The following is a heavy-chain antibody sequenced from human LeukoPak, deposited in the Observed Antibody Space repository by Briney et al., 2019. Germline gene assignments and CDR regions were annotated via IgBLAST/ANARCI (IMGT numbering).Heavy chain of an antibody. CDR3: ARFQNGDHFDY. Sequence: GASVKVSCKASGGTFSSYAISWVRQAPGQGLEWMGRIIPILGIANYAQKFQGRVTVTADKSTSTAYMELSSLRSEDTAVYYCARFQNGDHFDYWGQGTLVTVSS. V-gene: IGHV1-69*04. J-gene: IGHJ4*02. CDR2: IIPILGIA. CDR1: GGTFSSYA. D-gene: IGHD4-17*01.